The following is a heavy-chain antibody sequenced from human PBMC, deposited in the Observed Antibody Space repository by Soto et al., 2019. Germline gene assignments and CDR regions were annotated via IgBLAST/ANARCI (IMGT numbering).Heavy chain of an antibody. J-gene: IGHJ4*02. CDR3: ARGGSEGFYNWNEDRNFDY. D-gene: IGHD1-20*01. Sequence: ASVNVSCKASGYTFTSYYMHWVRQAPGQGLEWMGIINPSGGSTSYAQKFQGRVTMTRDTSTSTVYMELSGLRSEDTAVYYCARGGSEGFYNWNEDRNFDYWGQGTLVTVSS. CDR2: INPSGGST. CDR1: GYTFTSYY. V-gene: IGHV1-46*01.